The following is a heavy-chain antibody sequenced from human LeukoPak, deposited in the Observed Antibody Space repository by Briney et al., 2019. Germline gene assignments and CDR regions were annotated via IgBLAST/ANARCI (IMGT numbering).Heavy chain of an antibody. V-gene: IGHV3-53*01. J-gene: IGHJ2*01. D-gene: IGHD3-3*01. CDR1: GFTVSSNY. CDR3: ARERVSYYDFWSGYSHRWYSDL. Sequence: GGSLRLSCAASGFTVSSNYMSWVRQAPGKGLEWVSVIYSGGSTYYADSVKGRFTISRDNSKNTLYLQMNSLRAEDTAVYYCARERVSYYDFWSGYSHRWYSDLWGRGTLVTVSS. CDR2: IYSGGST.